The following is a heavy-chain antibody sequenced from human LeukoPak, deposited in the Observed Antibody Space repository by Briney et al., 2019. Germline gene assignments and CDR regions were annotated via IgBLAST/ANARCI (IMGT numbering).Heavy chain of an antibody. V-gene: IGHV3-7*01. CDR2: IKQDGSEK. J-gene: IGHJ6*03. D-gene: IGHD3-10*01. CDR3: ARRSTVFLCPDYMDV. CDR1: GFTFSSYW. Sequence: PVGSLRLSCAASGFTFSSYWMSWVRQAPGKGLEWVANIKQDGSEKYYVDSVKGRFTISRDNAKNSLYLQMNSLRAEDTAVYYCARRSTVFLCPDYMDVWGTGTTVTVSS.